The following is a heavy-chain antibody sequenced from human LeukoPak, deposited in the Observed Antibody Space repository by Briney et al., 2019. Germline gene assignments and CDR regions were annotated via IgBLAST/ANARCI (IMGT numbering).Heavy chain of an antibody. Sequence: SETLSLTCTVSGGSISSYYWSWVRQPPGKGLEWIGFVYYTGSTNYSPSLKSRVTISVDTSKNQFSLKLRSVTAAGTAVYYCARISSSNWYNERGAFDVWGQGTMVTVSS. CDR1: GGSISSYY. CDR2: VYYTGST. D-gene: IGHD6-13*01. CDR3: ARISSSNWYNERGAFDV. V-gene: IGHV4-59*01. J-gene: IGHJ3*01.